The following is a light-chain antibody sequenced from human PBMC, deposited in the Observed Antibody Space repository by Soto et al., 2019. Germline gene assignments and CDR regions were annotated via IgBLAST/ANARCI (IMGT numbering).Light chain of an antibody. CDR1: SGNVGGYNY. V-gene: IGLV2-14*01. CDR2: EVN. Sequence: QSALTQPASVSGSPGQSITISCTGTSGNVGGYNYVSWYQLDPGKAPKLIIYEVNNRPSGVSNRFSGSKSGNTASLTISGLQAEDAADYYRTSYTSSGPWVFGGGTKLTVL. J-gene: IGLJ3*02. CDR3: TSYTSSGPWV.